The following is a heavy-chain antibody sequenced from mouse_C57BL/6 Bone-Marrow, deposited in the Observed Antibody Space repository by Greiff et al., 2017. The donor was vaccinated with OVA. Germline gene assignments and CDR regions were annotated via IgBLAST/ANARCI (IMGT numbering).Heavy chain of an antibody. CDR2: IWRGGST. D-gene: IGHD1-1*01. V-gene: IGHV2-2*01. J-gene: IGHJ1*03. CDR3: AREPVYGSSPSYWYFDV. Sequence: QVHVKQSGPGLVQPSQSLSITCTVSGFSLTSYGVHWVRQSPGKGLEWLGVIWRGGSTDYNAAFISRLSISKDNSKSQVFFKMNSLHADDTAIYYCAREPVYGSSPSYWYFDVWGTGTTVTVSS. CDR1: GFSLTSYG.